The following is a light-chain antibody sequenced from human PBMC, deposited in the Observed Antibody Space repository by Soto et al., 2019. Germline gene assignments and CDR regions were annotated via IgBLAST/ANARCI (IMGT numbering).Light chain of an antibody. V-gene: IGLV1-40*01. Sequence: QSVLTQPPSVTGAPGQRVTISCTGTNSNIGAGYDVHWYQQFPGKAPKLLISAYTNRPSGIPDRFSGSKSGTSASLAITGLQAEDGADFYCQSYDSSFNGLIFGVGTKLTVL. CDR3: QSYDSSFNGLI. CDR2: AYT. CDR1: NSNIGAGYD. J-gene: IGLJ2*01.